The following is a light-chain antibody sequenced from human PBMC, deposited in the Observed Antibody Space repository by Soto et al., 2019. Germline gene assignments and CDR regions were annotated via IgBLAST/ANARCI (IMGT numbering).Light chain of an antibody. CDR1: QSVNSN. CDR3: QQYNNWPRT. Sequence: EIVMTQSPATLSVSPGERATLSCRASQSVNSNLVWYQQKPGQAPRLLVYGASTRATGIPDRFSGSGSGTEFTLTINNLQSEDFAVYYCQQYNNWPRTFGQGTKVDIK. V-gene: IGKV3-15*01. J-gene: IGKJ1*01. CDR2: GAS.